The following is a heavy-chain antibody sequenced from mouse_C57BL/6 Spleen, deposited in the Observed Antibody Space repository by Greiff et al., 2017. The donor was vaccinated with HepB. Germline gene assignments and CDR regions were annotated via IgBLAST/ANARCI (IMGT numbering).Heavy chain of an antibody. CDR3: TRGGRGYYVDY. V-gene: IGHV1-15*01. J-gene: IGHJ2*01. Sequence: VQLQQSGAELVRPGASVTLSCKASGYTFTDYEMHWVKQTPVHGLEWIGAIDPETGGTAYNQKFKGKAILTADKSSSTAYMELRSLTSEDSAVYYCTRGGRGYYVDYWGQGTTLTVSS. CDR1: GYTFTDYE. CDR2: IDPETGGT. D-gene: IGHD3-3*01.